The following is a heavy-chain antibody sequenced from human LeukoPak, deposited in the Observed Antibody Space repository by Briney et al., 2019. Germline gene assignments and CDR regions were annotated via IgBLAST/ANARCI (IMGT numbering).Heavy chain of an antibody. CDR1: GFTFSSYA. CDR2: ISGSGGST. Sequence: PGGSLRLSCAASGFTFSSYAMSWVRQAPGKGLEWVSAISGSGGSTYYADSVKGRFTISRGNSKNTLYLQMNSLRAEDTAVYYCAKDAGTARQDETFGFDYWGQGTLVTVSS. J-gene: IGHJ4*02. CDR3: AKDAGTARQDETFGFDY. V-gene: IGHV3-23*01. D-gene: IGHD6-6*01.